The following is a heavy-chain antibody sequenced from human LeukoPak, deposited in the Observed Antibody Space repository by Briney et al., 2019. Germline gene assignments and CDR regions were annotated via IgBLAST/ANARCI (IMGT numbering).Heavy chain of an antibody. Sequence: NSSETLSLTCTVSGGSISSSSYYWGWIRQPPVKGLEWIGSIYYSGSTYYNPSLKSRVTISVDTSKNQFSLKLSSVTAADTAVYYCARHLPITMVRTPTGMDVWGQGTTVTVSS. V-gene: IGHV4-39*01. J-gene: IGHJ6*02. CDR3: ARHLPITMVRTPTGMDV. CDR1: GGSISSSSYY. D-gene: IGHD3-10*01. CDR2: IYYSGST.